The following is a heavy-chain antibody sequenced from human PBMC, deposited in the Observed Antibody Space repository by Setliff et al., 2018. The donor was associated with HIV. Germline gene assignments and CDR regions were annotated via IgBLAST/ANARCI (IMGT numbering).Heavy chain of an antibody. J-gene: IGHJ5*02. CDR3: AKDRRYYYGSGSYAAET. CDR2: ISGSGGST. Sequence: GGSLRLSCAASGFTFSSYAMSWVRQAPGKGLEWVSAISGSGGSTYYADSVRGRFTISRDNSKNTLFLQMNSLRAEDTAVYYCAKDRRYYYGSGSYAAETWGQGTLVTVS. CDR1: GFTFSSYA. V-gene: IGHV3-23*01. D-gene: IGHD3-10*01.